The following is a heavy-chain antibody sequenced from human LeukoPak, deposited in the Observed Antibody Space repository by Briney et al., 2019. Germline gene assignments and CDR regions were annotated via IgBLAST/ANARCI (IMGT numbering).Heavy chain of an antibody. D-gene: IGHD3-16*01. CDR3: AREVGGSAFDI. CDR2: ISYDGSNK. J-gene: IGHJ3*02. CDR1: GFTLSSYG. V-gene: IGHV3-30*03. Sequence: GGSLRLSCAGSGFTLSSYGMHWVRQAPGKGLEWVAVISYDGSNKYYADSVKGRFTISRHNSKNTLYLQMNSLRAEDTAVYYCAREVGGSAFDIWGQGTMVTVSS.